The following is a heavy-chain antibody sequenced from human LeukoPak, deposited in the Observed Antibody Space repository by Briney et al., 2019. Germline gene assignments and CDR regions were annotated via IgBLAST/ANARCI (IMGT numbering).Heavy chain of an antibody. V-gene: IGHV3-15*01. Sequence: PGGSLRLSRAASGFTLSNALMSWVRQAPGKGGEWVGRIKSKTDGGTTDYAAPVKGRFTISRDDSKNTLYLQMNSLKTEDTAVYYCTTYGDYERDYFDYWGQGTLVTVSS. D-gene: IGHD4-17*01. CDR3: TTYGDYERDYFDY. CDR1: GFTLSNAL. J-gene: IGHJ4*02. CDR2: IKSKTDGGTT.